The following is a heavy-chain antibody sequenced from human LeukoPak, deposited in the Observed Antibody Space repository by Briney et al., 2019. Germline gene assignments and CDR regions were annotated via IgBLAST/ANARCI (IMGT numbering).Heavy chain of an antibody. CDR2: ISGSGDST. V-gene: IGHV3-23*01. D-gene: IGHD5-12*01. J-gene: IGHJ4*02. CDR3: ARVGYSGYDYDY. CDR1: GFTFSSYA. Sequence: GGSLRLSCEASGFTFSSYAMSWLRQAPGKALEWVSVISGSGDSTYYADSVEGRCTISRDNSKDALYLQMSSLRAEDTAVYYCARVGYSGYDYDYWGQGTLVTVSS.